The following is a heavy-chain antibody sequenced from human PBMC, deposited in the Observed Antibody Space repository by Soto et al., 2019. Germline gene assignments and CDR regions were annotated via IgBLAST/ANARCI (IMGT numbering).Heavy chain of an antibody. CDR1: GFTFSSYG. CDR2: ISYDGSNK. J-gene: IGHJ6*03. Sequence: GGSLRLSCAASGFTFSSYGMHWVRQAPGKGLEWVAVISYDGSNKYYADSVKGRFTISRDNSKNTLYLQMNSLRAEDTAVYYCAKDYYDYIWGSYRYYYYYMDVWGKGTTVTVSS. CDR3: AKDYYDYIWGSYRYYYYYMDV. V-gene: IGHV3-30*18. D-gene: IGHD3-16*02.